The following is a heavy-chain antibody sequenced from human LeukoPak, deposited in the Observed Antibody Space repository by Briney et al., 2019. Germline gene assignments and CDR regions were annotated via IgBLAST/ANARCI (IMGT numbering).Heavy chain of an antibody. CDR2: IYTSGST. CDR3: ARDGSRFVTMNWFDP. V-gene: IGHV4-4*07. Sequence: SETLSLTCTVSGGSISSYYWSWIRQPAGKGLEWIGRIYTSGSTNYNPSLKSRVTMSVDTSKNQFSLKLNSVTAADTAMYYCARDGSRFVTMNWFDPWGQGALVTVSS. CDR1: GGSISSYY. J-gene: IGHJ5*02. D-gene: IGHD3-10*01.